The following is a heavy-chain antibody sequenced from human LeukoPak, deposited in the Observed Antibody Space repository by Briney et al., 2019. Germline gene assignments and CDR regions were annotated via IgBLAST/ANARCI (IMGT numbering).Heavy chain of an antibody. J-gene: IGHJ4*02. V-gene: IGHV4-61*02. Sequence: SETLSLTCTVSGGSISSGSYYWSWIRQPAGKGLEWIGRIYTSGSTNYNPSLKSRVTISVDTSKNQFSLKLSSVTAADTAVYYCAREGPMRYYSSGLDYWGQGTLVTVSS. CDR3: AREGPMRYYSSGLDY. CDR1: GGSISSGSYY. CDR2: IYTSGST. D-gene: IGHD6-19*01.